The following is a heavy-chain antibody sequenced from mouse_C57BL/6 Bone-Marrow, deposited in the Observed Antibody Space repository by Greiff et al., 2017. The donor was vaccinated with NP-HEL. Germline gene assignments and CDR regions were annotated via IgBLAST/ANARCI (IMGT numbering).Heavy chain of an antibody. CDR2: ISNGGGST. D-gene: IGHD1-1*01. CDR1: GFTFSDYY. V-gene: IGHV5-12*01. Sequence: EVMLVESGGGLVQPGGSLKLSCAASGFTFSDYYMYWVRQTPEKRLEWVAYISNGGGSTYYPDTVKGRFTISRDNAKNTLYLQMSRLKSEDTAMYYCARHHPYYYGSSWDYWGQGTTLTVSS. J-gene: IGHJ2*01. CDR3: ARHHPYYYGSSWDY.